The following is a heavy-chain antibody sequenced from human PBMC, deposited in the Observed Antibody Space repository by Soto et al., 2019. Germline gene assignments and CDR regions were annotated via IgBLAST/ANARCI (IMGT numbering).Heavy chain of an antibody. J-gene: IGHJ3*02. Sequence: QVQLVQSGPEVKKPGASVKVSCKASGYSFTTNAISWVRQAPGQGLEWMGWINPYKGNTKYGQKYDARVTMTTDTLTSTAAMKVKRLRAEDTAVYYCASGQQSPVTIFGVVVKSMGTFDIWGQGTMVTVSS. V-gene: IGHV1-18*01. CDR2: INPYKGNT. D-gene: IGHD3-3*01. CDR1: GYSFTTNA. CDR3: ASGQQSPVTIFGVVVKSMGTFDI.